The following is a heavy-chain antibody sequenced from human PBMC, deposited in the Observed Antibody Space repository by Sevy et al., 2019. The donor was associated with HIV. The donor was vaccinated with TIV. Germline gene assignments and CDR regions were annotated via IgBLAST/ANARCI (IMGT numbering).Heavy chain of an antibody. CDR3: ARGGHYYGSGSYFPFDY. Sequence: SETLSLTCTVSGDSISSTSYYWGWIRQPPGKGLEWIGSFNYRGRTYYNPSLRSRVTMSVDTSKNQFSLKLNSVTPADTAVYYCARGGHYYGSGSYFPFDYWCQGTLVTVSS. CDR1: GDSISSTSYY. J-gene: IGHJ4*02. D-gene: IGHD3-10*01. CDR2: FNYRGRT. V-gene: IGHV4-39*01.